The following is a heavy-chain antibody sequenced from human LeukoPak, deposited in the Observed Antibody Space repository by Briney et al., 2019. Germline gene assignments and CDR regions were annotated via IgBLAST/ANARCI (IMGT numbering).Heavy chain of an antibody. CDR1: GYSISSGYY. J-gene: IGHJ4*02. CDR3: ARDSSYYYDSSGYLLDY. D-gene: IGHD3-22*01. V-gene: IGHV4-38-2*02. CDR2: IYHSGST. Sequence: SETLSLTCTVAGYSISSGYYWGWIRQPPGKGLEWIGSIYHSGSTYYNPSLKSRVTISVDTSKNQFSLKLSSVTAADTAVYYCARDSSYYYDSSGYLLDYWGQGTLVTVSS.